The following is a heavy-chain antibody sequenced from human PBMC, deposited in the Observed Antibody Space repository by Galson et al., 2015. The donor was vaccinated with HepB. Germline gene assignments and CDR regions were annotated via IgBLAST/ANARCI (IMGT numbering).Heavy chain of an antibody. V-gene: IGHV3-23*01. J-gene: IGHJ4*02. CDR3: AKDKWGVAKSGSYPDFDY. Sequence: SLRLSCAASGFTFSSYAMSWVRQAPGKGLEWVSAISGSGGSTYYADSVKGRFTISRDNSKNTLYLQMNSLRAEDTAVYYCAKDKWGVAKSGSYPDFDYWGQGTLVTVSS. CDR1: GFTFSSYA. D-gene: IGHD1-26*01. CDR2: ISGSGGST.